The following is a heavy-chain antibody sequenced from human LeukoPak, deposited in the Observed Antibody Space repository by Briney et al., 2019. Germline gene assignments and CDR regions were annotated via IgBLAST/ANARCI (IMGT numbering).Heavy chain of an antibody. CDR3: ASGYSYGADY. CDR1: GGSISSSSYY. D-gene: IGHD5-18*01. J-gene: IGHJ4*02. V-gene: IGHV4-39*01. Sequence: SETLSLTCTVPGGSISSSSYYWGWIRQPPGKGLEWIGSIYYSGSTYYNPSLKSRVTISVDTSKNQFSLKLSSVTAADTAVYYCASGYSYGADYWGQGTLVTVSS. CDR2: IYYSGST.